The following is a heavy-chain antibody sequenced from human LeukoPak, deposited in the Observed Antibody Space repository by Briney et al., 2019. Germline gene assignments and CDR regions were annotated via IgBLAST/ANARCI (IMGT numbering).Heavy chain of an antibody. CDR2: ISSSSSYI. Sequence: GGSLRLSCAASGFTFSDYYMNWVRQAPGKGLEWVSSISSSSSYIYYADSVKGRFTISRDNAKNSLYLQMNSLRAEDTAVYYCARDIAVAADYWGQGTLGTVSS. D-gene: IGHD6-19*01. J-gene: IGHJ4*02. CDR1: GFTFSDYY. CDR3: ARDIAVAADY. V-gene: IGHV3-21*01.